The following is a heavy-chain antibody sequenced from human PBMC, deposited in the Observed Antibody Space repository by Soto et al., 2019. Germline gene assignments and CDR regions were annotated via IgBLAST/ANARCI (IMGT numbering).Heavy chain of an antibody. CDR3: ARLEEGPFGTPLAPYYYYGMDV. CDR1: GGSISSSSYY. D-gene: IGHD3-10*01. V-gene: IGHV4-39*01. Sequence: SETLSLTCTVSGGSISSSSYYWGWIRQPPGKGLEWIGSIYYSGSTYYNPSLKSRVTISVDTSKNQFSLKLSSVTAADTAVYYCARLEEGPFGTPLAPYYYYGMDVWGQGTTVTVSS. CDR2: IYYSGST. J-gene: IGHJ6*02.